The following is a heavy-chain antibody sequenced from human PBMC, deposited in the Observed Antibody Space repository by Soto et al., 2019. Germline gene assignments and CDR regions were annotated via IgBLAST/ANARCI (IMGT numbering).Heavy chain of an antibody. D-gene: IGHD1-26*01. Sequence: PSETLSLTCAVSGGSISSGGYSWSWIRQPPGKGLEWIGYIYYSGSTNCNPSLKSRVTISVDTSKNQFSLKLSSVTAADTAVYDCARRYGSGIDYWGQGTLVTVSS. V-gene: IGHV4-61*08. CDR2: IYYSGST. CDR1: GGSISSGGYS. CDR3: ARRYGSGIDY. J-gene: IGHJ4*02.